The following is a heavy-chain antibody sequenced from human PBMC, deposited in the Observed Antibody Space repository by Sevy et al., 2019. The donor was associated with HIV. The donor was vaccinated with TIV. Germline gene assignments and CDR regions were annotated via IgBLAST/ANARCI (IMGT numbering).Heavy chain of an antibody. V-gene: IGHV1-2*02. D-gene: IGHD2-2*01. Sequence: ASVKVSCKASGYTFTGYYMHWVRQAPGQGLEWMGWINPKGGGTNYAQKFQGRVTMTRDTSISTAYMELSRLRSDDTAVYYCARVSMRDIVVVPAALYYFDYWGQGTLVTVSS. CDR3: ARVSMRDIVVVPAALYYFDY. CDR1: GYTFTGYY. CDR2: INPKGGGT. J-gene: IGHJ4*02.